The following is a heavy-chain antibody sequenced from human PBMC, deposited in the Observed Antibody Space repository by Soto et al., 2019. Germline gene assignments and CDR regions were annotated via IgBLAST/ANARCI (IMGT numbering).Heavy chain of an antibody. Sequence: PGGSLRLSCAASGFSFSSYGMNWVRQAPGKGLEWVSSIFGSGANTYYTDSVKGRFTISRDNSKNTLYLQMNSLRAEDTAVYYCAKDQGAPIVVVVAASHFDYWGQGTLVTVSS. CDR1: GFSFSSYG. V-gene: IGHV3-23*01. D-gene: IGHD2-15*01. CDR3: AKDQGAPIVVVVAASHFDY. J-gene: IGHJ4*02. CDR2: IFGSGANT.